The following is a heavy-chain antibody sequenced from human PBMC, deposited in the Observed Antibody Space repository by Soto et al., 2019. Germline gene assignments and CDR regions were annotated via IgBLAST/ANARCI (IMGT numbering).Heavy chain of an antibody. CDR2: ITTSGGTA. CDR1: GFIFKNAW. V-gene: IGHV3-15*01. CDR3: TTFSGVPTVTS. Sequence: PGGSLRLSCAAPGFIFKNAWMNWVRQVSGKGLEWVGRITTSGGTADYAAPVKGRFTISRDDSTNTLYLQMNSLKTEDTAVYYCTTFSGVPTVTSWGQGTLVTVSS. D-gene: IGHD5-12*01. J-gene: IGHJ5*02.